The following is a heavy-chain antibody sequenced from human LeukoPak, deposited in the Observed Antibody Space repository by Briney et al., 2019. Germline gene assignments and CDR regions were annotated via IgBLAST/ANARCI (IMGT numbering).Heavy chain of an antibody. D-gene: IGHD2-15*01. CDR3: ARVCSGGSCALTG. V-gene: IGHV3-33*01. Sequence: GGSLRLSCAASGFTFSSYGVHWVRQAPGKGLEWVAVIWYDGSNKYYADSVKGRFTISRDNSKNTLYLQMNSLRAEDTAVYYCARVCSGGSCALTGWGQGTLVTVSS. CDR2: IWYDGSNK. CDR1: GFTFSSYG. J-gene: IGHJ4*02.